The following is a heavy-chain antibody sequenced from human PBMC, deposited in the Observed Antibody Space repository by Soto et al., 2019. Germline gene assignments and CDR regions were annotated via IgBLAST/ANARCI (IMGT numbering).Heavy chain of an antibody. CDR2: IYYSGST. CDR1: YY. V-gene: IGHV4-39*01. D-gene: IGHD2-8*01. J-gene: IGHJ6*02. CDR3: AGVCMLA. Sequence: YYWGWIRQPPGKGLEWIGSIYYSGSTYYNPSLKSRVTISVDTSKNQFSLKLSSVTAVVMAVYYCAGVCMLAWGQGITISV.